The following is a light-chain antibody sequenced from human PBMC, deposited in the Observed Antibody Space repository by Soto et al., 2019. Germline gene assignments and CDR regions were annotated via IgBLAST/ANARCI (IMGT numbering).Light chain of an antibody. CDR3: QQYRGYSWT. V-gene: IGKV1-5*03. CDR2: KAS. Sequence: DIQMTQSPSTLSESVGDRVTITCRASQSVTSWLAWYQQKPGKAPNLLIYKASNLEYGVSSRFSGSGYGTEFTLTISSLQPDDFATYYCQQYRGYSWTFGQGTKVEIK. J-gene: IGKJ1*01. CDR1: QSVTSW.